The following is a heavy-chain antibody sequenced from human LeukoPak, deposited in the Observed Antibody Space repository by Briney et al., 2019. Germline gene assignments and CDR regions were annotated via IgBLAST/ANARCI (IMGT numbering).Heavy chain of an antibody. D-gene: IGHD6-6*01. CDR1: GYTSTSYA. V-gene: IGHV1-3*01. CDR2: INAGNGNT. CDR3: ARGAGRIGQLVLSY. J-gene: IGHJ4*02. Sequence: ASVKVSCKASGYTSTSYAMHWVRQAPGQRLEWMGWINAGNGNTKYSQKFHGRVTITRDTSASTAYMELSSLRSEDTAVYYCARGAGRIGQLVLSYWGQGTLVTVSA.